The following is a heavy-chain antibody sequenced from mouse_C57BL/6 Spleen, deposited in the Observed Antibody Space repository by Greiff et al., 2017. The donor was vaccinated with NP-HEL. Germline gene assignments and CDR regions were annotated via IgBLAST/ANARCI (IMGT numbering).Heavy chain of an antibody. CDR3: ARVYGSSYRYFDV. Sequence: VQLQQSGPELVKPGASVKMSCKASGYTFTDYNMHWVKQSHGKSLEWIGYINPNNGGTSYNQKFKGKATLTVNKSSSTAYMELRSLTSEDSAVYYCARVYGSSYRYFDVWGTGTTVTVSS. CDR2: INPNNGGT. J-gene: IGHJ1*03. CDR1: GYTFTDYN. D-gene: IGHD1-1*01. V-gene: IGHV1-22*01.